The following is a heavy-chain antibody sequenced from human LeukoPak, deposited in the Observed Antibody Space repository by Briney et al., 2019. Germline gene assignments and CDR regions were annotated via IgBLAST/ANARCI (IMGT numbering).Heavy chain of an antibody. CDR2: IYYSGST. CDR1: GGSISSYY. J-gene: IGHJ6*03. CDR3: ARLYYYYYYMDV. V-gene: IGHV4-59*01. Sequence: SETLSLTCTVSGGSISSYYWSWIRQPPGKGLEWIGYIYYSGSTNYNPSLKSRVTMSVDTSKNQFSLKLSSVTAADTAVYYCARLYYYYYYMDVWGKGTTVTISS.